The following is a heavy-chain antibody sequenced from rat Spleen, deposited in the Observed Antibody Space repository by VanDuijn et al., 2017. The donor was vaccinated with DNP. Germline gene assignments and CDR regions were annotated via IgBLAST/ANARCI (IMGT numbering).Heavy chain of an antibody. J-gene: IGHJ3*01. Sequence: QVQLKESGPGLVQPSQTLSLTCTVSGLSLSSYGVIWVRQPPGKGLEWLGVIWGNGNTNCNSALKSRLSISRDTSKSQVYLQMNTLQTEDTATYYCASNYAFAYWGPGTLVTVSS. V-gene: IGHV2-13*01. CDR1: GLSLSSYG. CDR2: IWGNGNT. CDR3: ASNYAFAY. D-gene: IGHD1-11*01.